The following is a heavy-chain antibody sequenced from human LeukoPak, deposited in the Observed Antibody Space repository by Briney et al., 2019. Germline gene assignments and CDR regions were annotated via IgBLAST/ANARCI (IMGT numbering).Heavy chain of an antibody. D-gene: IGHD3-10*01. CDR2: LNPSVGST. J-gene: IGHJ6*04. CDR1: GYTLTTYY. V-gene: IGHV1-46*01. CDR3: ARDKYYYGSGSYSGYYMDV. Sequence: ASVKVSCKASGYTLTTYYMHWVRQAPGQGLEWMGILNPSVGSTTYAQKFQGRVTVTRDMSTSTVYMELSSLRSEDTAVYYCARDKYYYGSGSYSGYYMDVWGKGTTVTVSS.